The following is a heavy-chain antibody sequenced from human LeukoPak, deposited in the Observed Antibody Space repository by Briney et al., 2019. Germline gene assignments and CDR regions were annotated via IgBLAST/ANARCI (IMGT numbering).Heavy chain of an antibody. D-gene: IGHD1-26*01. CDR2: ITTSSSYI. Sequence: GGSLRLSCAASGFTFSSYSMNWVRQAPGKGLEWVSSITTSSSYIYYADSVKGRFTISRDNAKNSLYLHMNSLRAEDTAVYYCARYRYVVGATDSFDIWGQGTMVTVSS. CDR3: ARYRYVVGATDSFDI. V-gene: IGHV3-21*01. J-gene: IGHJ3*02. CDR1: GFTFSSYS.